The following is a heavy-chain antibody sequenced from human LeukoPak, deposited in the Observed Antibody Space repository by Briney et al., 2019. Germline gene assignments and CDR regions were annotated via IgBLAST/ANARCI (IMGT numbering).Heavy chain of an antibody. CDR3: ARDRYCTTTRCSDY. CDR2: IYSGGST. D-gene: IGHD2-2*01. CDR1: GGSISSSSYY. V-gene: IGHV3-53*05. Sequence: ETLSLTCTASGGSISSSSYYWGWIRQPPGKGLEWVSVIYSGGSTYYADSVKGRFTISRDNSKNTLYLQMNSLRAEDTAVYYCARDRYCTTTRCSDYWGQGTLVTVSS. J-gene: IGHJ4*02.